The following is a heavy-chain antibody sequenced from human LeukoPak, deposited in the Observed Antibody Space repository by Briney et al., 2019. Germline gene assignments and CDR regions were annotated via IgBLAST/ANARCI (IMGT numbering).Heavy chain of an antibody. V-gene: IGHV3-33*01. Sequence: GGSLRLSCAASGFTFSRYGMHWVRQAPGKGLEWVAVIWYDGSNKYYADSVKGRFTISRDNSKNTLYLQMNSLRAEDTAVYYCASNYGGHSASFFDYWGQGTLVTVSS. D-gene: IGHD4-23*01. J-gene: IGHJ4*02. CDR3: ASNYGGHSASFFDY. CDR1: GFTFSRYG. CDR2: IWYDGSNK.